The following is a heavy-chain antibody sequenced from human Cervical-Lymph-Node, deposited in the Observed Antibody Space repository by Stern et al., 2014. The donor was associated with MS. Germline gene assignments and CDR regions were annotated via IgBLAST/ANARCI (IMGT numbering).Heavy chain of an antibody. D-gene: IGHD6-13*01. CDR2: ISGSGGST. CDR1: GFTFSSYA. CDR3: ASDFYGYSSSWYAFGYFDY. J-gene: IGHJ4*02. Sequence: EVQLVESGGGLVQPGGSLRLSCAASGFTFSSYAMSWVRQAPGKGLEWVSAISGSGGSTYYADSVKGRFTISRDNSKNTLYLQMNSLRAEDTAVYYCASDFYGYSSSWYAFGYFDYWGQGTLVTVSS. V-gene: IGHV3-23*04.